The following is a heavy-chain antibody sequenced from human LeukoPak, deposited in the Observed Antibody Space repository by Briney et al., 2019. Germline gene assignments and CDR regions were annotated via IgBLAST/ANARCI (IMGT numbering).Heavy chain of an antibody. D-gene: IGHD2-21*01. J-gene: IGHJ4*02. V-gene: IGHV3-23*01. CDR1: GFTFSSYA. CDR2: ISSTDAGT. CDR3: AKAPVTSCRGAYCYPFDY. Sequence: GGTLRLSCAASGFTFSSYAMNWVRQAPGKGLEWVSAISSTDAGTYHADSVRGRFTISRDSSKNTLYLQMNSLRAEDAAVYYCAKAPVTSCRGAYCYPFDYWGQGTLVTVSS.